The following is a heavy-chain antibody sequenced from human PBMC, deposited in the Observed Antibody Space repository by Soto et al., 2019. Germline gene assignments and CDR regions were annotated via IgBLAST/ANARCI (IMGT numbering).Heavy chain of an antibody. J-gene: IGHJ6*02. V-gene: IGHV1-2*04. CDR2: INPNSGGT. CDR3: ARAPILRFLEWLSPVYYYYGMDV. Sequence: ASVKVSCKASGYTFTGYYMHWVRQAPGQGLEWMGWINPNSGGTNYAQKFQGWVTMTRDTSISTAYMELSRLRSDDTAVYYCARAPILRFLEWLSPVYYYYGMDVWGQGTTVTLSS. CDR1: GYTFTGYY. D-gene: IGHD3-3*01.